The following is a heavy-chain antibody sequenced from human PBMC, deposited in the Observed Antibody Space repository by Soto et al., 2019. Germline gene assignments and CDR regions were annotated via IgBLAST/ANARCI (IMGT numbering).Heavy chain of an antibody. CDR1: GYTFTGDC. CDR3: AGAHAEGTANYYDGMDI. V-gene: IGHV1-2*02. D-gene: IGHD2-21*02. CDR2: INPTSGGT. J-gene: IGHJ6*01. Sequence: SVNGPFKASGYTFTGDCMQWVRRAPGQVLGWIGWINPTSGGTNYAQKFQGRVTMTRDTCISTAYMELSRPRSEHRAVYCCAGAHAEGTANYYDGMDI.